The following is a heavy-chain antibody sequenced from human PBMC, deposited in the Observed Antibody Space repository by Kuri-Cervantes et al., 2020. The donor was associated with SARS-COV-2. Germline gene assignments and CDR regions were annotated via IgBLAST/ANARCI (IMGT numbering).Heavy chain of an antibody. CDR3: ARERSTESYYDFWSGYSYYYYYYMDV. CDR2: INPSGGST. V-gene: IGHV1-46*01. J-gene: IGHJ6*03. Sequence: ASVKVSCKASGYTFTGYYMHWVRQAPGQGLEWMGIINPSGGSTSYAQKFQGRVTMTRDTSTSTVYMELSSLRSEDTAVYYCARERSTESYYDFWSGYSYYYYYYMDVWGKGTTVTVSS. D-gene: IGHD3-3*01. CDR1: GYTFTGYY.